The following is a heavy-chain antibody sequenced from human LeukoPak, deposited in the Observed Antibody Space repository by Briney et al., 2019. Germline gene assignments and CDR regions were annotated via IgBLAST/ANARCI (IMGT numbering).Heavy chain of an antibody. V-gene: IGHV4-59*01. J-gene: IGHJ4*02. CDR1: GGSISSYY. CDR3: ARVGIAAAGTFLRD. D-gene: IGHD6-13*01. CDR2: MYSSGST. Sequence: SETLSLTCTVSGGSISSYYWSWIRQPPGKGLEWIGYMYSSGSTNYNPSLKSRVTISADTSKNQFSLKLSSVTAADTAVYYCARVGIAAAGTFLRDWGQGTLVTVSS.